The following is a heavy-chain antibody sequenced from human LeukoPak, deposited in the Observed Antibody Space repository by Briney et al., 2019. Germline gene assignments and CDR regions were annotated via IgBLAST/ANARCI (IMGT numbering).Heavy chain of an antibody. CDR1: GFTFDDYG. CDR2: INWNGGST. V-gene: IGHV3-20*04. Sequence: GGSLRLSXAASGFTFDDYGMSWVRQSPGKGLEWVSGINWNGGSTGYADSVKGRFTISRDNAKNSLYLQMNSLRAEDTALYYCARLVVAATNWFDPWGQGTLVTVSS. D-gene: IGHD2-15*01. CDR3: ARLVVAATNWFDP. J-gene: IGHJ5*02.